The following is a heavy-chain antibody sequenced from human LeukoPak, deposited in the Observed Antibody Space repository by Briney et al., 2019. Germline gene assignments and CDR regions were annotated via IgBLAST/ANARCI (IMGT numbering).Heavy chain of an antibody. J-gene: IGHJ6*03. V-gene: IGHV3-30-3*01. CDR3: ARDFGSSPDLYYYYYYYMDV. D-gene: IGHD1-26*01. CDR1: GFTFSSYA. CDR2: ISYDGSNK. Sequence: GGSLRLSCAASGFTFSSYAMHWVRQAPGKGLEWVAVISYDGSNKYYADSVKGRFTISRDNSKNTLYLQMNSLRAEDTAVYYCARDFGSSPDLYYYYYYYMDVWGKGTTVTVSS.